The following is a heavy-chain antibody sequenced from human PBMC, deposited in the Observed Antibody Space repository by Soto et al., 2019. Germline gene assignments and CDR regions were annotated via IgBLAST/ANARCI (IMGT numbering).Heavy chain of an antibody. V-gene: IGHV1-69*04. J-gene: IGHJ3*02. CDR2: IIPILGIA. CDR3: ARDVTDIVVVPAHIFDI. Sequence: EASVKVSCKASGGTFSSYTISWVRQAPGQGLEWMGRIIPILGIANYAQKFQGRVTITADKSTSTAYMELSSLRSEDTAVYYCARDVTDIVVVPAHIFDIWGQGTMVTVSS. CDR1: GGTFSSYT. D-gene: IGHD2-2*01.